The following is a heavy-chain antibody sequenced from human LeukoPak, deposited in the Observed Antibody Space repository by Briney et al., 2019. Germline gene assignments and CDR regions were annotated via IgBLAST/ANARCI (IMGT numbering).Heavy chain of an antibody. J-gene: IGHJ5*02. V-gene: IGHV3-11*01. D-gene: IGHD6-13*01. CDR1: GFTFSDYY. CDR2: ISSSGSTI. Sequence: GGSLRLSCAASGFTFSDYYMSWIRQAPGKGLEWVSYISSSGSTIYYADSVKGRFTISRDNAKNSLYLQMNSLRAEDTAVYYWARALAAQQLVHDWFDPWGQGTLVTVSS. CDR3: ARALAAQQLVHDWFDP.